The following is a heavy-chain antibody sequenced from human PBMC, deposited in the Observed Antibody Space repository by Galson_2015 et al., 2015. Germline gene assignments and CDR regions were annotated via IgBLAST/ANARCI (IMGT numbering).Heavy chain of an antibody. J-gene: IGHJ4*02. CDR2: IYYNGDT. V-gene: IGHV4-39*01. D-gene: IGHD3-22*01. Sequence: ETLSLTCTFSGGSISSRSYYWGWIRQPPGKGLEWIGAIYYNGDTYYNPSLKSRVTVSADTSKIQFSLRLSSVTAADTAVYYCARTNTDSSGYYYLDYWGQGTLVTVSS. CDR1: GGSISSRSYY. CDR3: ARTNTDSSGYYYLDY.